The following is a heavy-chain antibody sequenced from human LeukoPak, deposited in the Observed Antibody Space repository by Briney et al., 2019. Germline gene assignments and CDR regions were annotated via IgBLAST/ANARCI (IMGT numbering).Heavy chain of an antibody. J-gene: IGHJ6*02. Sequence: SVKVSCKASGGTFSSYAISWVRQAPGQGLEWMGRIIPILGIANYAQKFQGRVTITADKSTSTAYMELSSLRSEDTAVYYCAIDVVGDDYYGMDVWGQGTTVTVSS. CDR3: AIDVVGDDYYGMDV. CDR1: GGTFSSYA. D-gene: IGHD5-24*01. V-gene: IGHV1-69*04. CDR2: IIPILGIA.